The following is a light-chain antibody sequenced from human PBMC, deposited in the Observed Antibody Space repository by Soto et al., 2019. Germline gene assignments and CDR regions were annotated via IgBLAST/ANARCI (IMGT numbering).Light chain of an antibody. CDR1: KGISNY. CDR2: AAS. J-gene: IGKJ4*01. V-gene: IGKV1-27*01. Sequence: DIQMTQSPSSLSASVGDRVTITCLASKGISNYLAWYQQKPGKVPKLLIYAASTLQSGVPSRFSGSGSGTDFTLTISSLQPEDVATYYWQKYNSAPPTFGGGTKVEIK. CDR3: QKYNSAPPT.